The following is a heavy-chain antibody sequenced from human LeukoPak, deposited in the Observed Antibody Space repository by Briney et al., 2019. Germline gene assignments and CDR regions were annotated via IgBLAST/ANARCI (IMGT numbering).Heavy chain of an antibody. J-gene: IGHJ4*02. CDR3: ARVDYVRGIY. CDR1: GGSISSGGYY. Sequence: SETLSLTCTVSGGSISSGGYYWSWIRQHPGKGLEWIGYIYYSGSTYYNPSLKSRVTISVDTSKNQFSLKLSSVTAADTAAYYCARVDYVRGIYWGQGTLVTVSS. CDR2: IYYSGST. V-gene: IGHV4-31*03. D-gene: IGHD3-16*01.